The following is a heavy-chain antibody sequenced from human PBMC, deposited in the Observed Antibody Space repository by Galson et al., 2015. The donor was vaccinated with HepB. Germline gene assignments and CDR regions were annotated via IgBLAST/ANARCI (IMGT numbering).Heavy chain of an antibody. CDR1: GFIFTSYG. Sequence: SVKVSCKASGFIFTSYGISWVRQAPGQGLEWMGWISAYNGYTKYAEKFQGRVTMTTDTSTSTAYMELRSLKSDDTAVYYCARYNDILTANWFDPWGQGTLVTVSS. J-gene: IGHJ5*02. D-gene: IGHD3-9*01. CDR3: ARYNDILTANWFDP. V-gene: IGHV1-18*04. CDR2: ISAYNGYT.